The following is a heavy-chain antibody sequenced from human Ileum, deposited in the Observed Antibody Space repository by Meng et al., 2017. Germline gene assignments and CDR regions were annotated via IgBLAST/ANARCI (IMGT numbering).Heavy chain of an antibody. D-gene: IGHD3-10*01. CDR1: GFSLSTSVVA. CDR3: AQVYYYGSGNAYFDY. CDR2: IYWDDDK. J-gene: IGHJ4*02. V-gene: IGHV2-5*02. Sequence: QITLNESGPKLVKPAQTLTPTCTFSGFSLSTSVVAVGWICQPTGKALEWLALIYWDDDKRYIPSLKSRLTITKDTSKNQVVLKMTNMDPVDTATYYCAQVYYYGSGNAYFDYWGQGTLVTVSS.